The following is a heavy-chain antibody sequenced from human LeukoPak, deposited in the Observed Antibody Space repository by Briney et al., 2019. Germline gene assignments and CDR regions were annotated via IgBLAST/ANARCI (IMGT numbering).Heavy chain of an antibody. J-gene: IGHJ4*02. CDR1: GFTFSTYW. D-gene: IGHD3-10*01. V-gene: IGHV3-7*01. CDR3: ARGVWFGESLGSGSDY. CDR2: IKQDGSEK. Sequence: GRSLRLSCAASGFTFSTYWMSWVRQAPGKGLEWVANIKQDGSEKYYVDSVKGRFTISRDNAKNSLYLQMNSLRVDDTAVYYCARGVWFGESLGSGSDYWGQGTQVTVSS.